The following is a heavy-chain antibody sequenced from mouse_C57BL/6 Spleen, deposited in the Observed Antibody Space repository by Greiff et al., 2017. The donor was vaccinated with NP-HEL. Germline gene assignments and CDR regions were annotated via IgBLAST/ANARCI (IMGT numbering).Heavy chain of an antibody. CDR2: IYPSDSET. V-gene: IGHV1-61*01. J-gene: IGHJ2*01. CDR1: GYTFTSYW. CDR3: AIMVTTRGVDY. D-gene: IGHD2-2*01. Sequence: QVQLQQPGAELVRPGSSVKLSCKASGYTFTSYWMDWVKQRPGQGLEWIGNIYPSDSETHYNQKFKDKATLTVDKSSSTAYMQLSSLTSEDSAVYYCAIMVTTRGVDYWGQGTTLTVSS.